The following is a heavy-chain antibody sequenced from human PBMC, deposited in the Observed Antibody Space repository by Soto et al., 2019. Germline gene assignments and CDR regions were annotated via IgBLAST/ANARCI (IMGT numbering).Heavy chain of an antibody. CDR2: IIPIFGTA. D-gene: IGHD3-22*01. CDR3: ARDRGPSSGYYPYWFDP. J-gene: IGHJ5*02. CDR1: GGTFSSYA. V-gene: IGHV1-69*12. Sequence: QVQLVQSGAEVKKPGSSVKVSCKASGGTFSSYAISWVRQAPGQGLEWMGEIIPIFGTANYAQKFQGRVKLTADESTSPAYMELSSLRSEDTAVYYCARDRGPSSGYYPYWFDPWGQGTLVSVSS.